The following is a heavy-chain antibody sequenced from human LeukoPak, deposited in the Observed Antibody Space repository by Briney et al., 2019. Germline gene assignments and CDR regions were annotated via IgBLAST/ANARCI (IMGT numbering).Heavy chain of an antibody. V-gene: IGHV1-18*01. J-gene: IGHJ3*02. Sequence: ASVKVSCKASGYTFTSYGISWVRQAPGQGLEWMGWISAYNGNTNYAQKLQGRVTMTTDTSTSTAYMELRSLRSDDTAVYYCARVKGIVVVITTSAFDIWGQGTMVTVSS. CDR3: ARVKGIVVVITTSAFDI. D-gene: IGHD3-22*01. CDR1: GYTFTSYG. CDR2: ISAYNGNT.